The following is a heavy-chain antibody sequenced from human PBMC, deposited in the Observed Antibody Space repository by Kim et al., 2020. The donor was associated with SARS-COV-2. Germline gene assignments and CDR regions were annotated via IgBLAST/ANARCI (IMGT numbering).Heavy chain of an antibody. V-gene: IGHV3-13*01. CDR2: IGTAGDS. CDR1: GFTFSSYD. Sequence: GGSLRLSCAASGFTFSSYDMHWVRQATGKGLEWVSAIGTAGDSYYPGSVKGRFTISRENAKNSLYLQMNSLRAGDTAVYYCARGGSGWYGGEGVWFDPWGQGTLVTVSS. CDR3: ARGGSGWYGGEGVWFDP. D-gene: IGHD6-19*01. J-gene: IGHJ5*02.